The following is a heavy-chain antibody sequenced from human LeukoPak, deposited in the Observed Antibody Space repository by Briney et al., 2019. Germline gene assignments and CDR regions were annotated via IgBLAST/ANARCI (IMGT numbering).Heavy chain of an antibody. Sequence: SETLSLTCTVSGGSISSYYWSWIRQPPGKGLECIGYIYYSGSTTYNPSLKSRVTISVDTSKNQFSLKLSSVTAADTAVYYCARTARITRYYGMDVWGQGTTVIVSS. CDR2: IYYSGST. CDR3: ARTARITRYYGMDV. V-gene: IGHV4-59*08. J-gene: IGHJ6*02. CDR1: GGSISSYY.